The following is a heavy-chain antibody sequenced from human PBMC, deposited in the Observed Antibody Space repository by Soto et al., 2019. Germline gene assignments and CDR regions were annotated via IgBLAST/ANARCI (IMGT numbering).Heavy chain of an antibody. D-gene: IGHD3-22*01. CDR3: ARASSGYYVVGDY. Sequence: ASVKVSCKASGGTFSSYAISWVRQAHGQGLEWMGGIIPIFGTANYAQKFQGRVTITADESTSTAYMELSSLRSEDTAVYYCARASSGYYVVGDYWGQGTLVTVSS. CDR2: IIPIFGTA. V-gene: IGHV1-69*13. CDR1: GGTFSSYA. J-gene: IGHJ4*02.